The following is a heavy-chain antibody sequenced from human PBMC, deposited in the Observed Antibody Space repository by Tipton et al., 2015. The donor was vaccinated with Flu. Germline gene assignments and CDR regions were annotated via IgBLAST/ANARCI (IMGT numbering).Heavy chain of an antibody. CDR1: GFTFGSYG. V-gene: IGHV3-33*01. Sequence: SLRLSCAASGFTFGSYGMHWVRQAPGKGLEWVAYLWFDGSHKQYADSVKGRFTISRDNSKNTLYLQMNTLRAEDAALYYCAREFSEYYFDYWGQGTQVTVSA. J-gene: IGHJ4*02. CDR2: LWFDGSHK. CDR3: AREFSEYYFDY.